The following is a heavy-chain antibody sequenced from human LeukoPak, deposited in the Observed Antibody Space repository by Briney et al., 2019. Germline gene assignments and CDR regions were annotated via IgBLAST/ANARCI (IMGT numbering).Heavy chain of an antibody. J-gene: IGHJ6*02. Sequence: GGSLRLSCAASGFALSSHWMTWVRQVPGRGPEWVANVNRDGSETYYLDSVKGRFTISKDNAKNSLYLQMISLRAEDTALYHCARNNGMDVWGQGTTVTVSS. V-gene: IGHV3-7*03. CDR3: ARNNGMDV. CDR2: VNRDGSET. CDR1: GFALSSHW.